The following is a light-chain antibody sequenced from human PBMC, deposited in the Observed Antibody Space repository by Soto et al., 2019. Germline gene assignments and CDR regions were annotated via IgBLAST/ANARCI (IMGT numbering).Light chain of an antibody. CDR2: GTS. V-gene: IGKV3-15*01. Sequence: EIVMTQSPVTLSVSPGERATLSCRASQNISRSLAWYQQKPGQGPSLLIYGTSTRAGGVPARFSGSASGTDFTLTINRLEPEDFAVYYCQLYGNSPPFGQGTRLEIK. CDR1: QNISRS. CDR3: QLYGNSPP. J-gene: IGKJ5*01.